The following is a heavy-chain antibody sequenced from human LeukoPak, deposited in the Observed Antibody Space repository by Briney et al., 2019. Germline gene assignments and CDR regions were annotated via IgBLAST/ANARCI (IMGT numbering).Heavy chain of an antibody. Sequence: SETLSLTCAVYGGSFSGYYWSWIRQPPGKGLEWIGEINHSGSTNYNPSLKSRVTISVDTSKNQFSLKLSSVTAADTAVYYCARGGYSGLPIPNWFDPWGQGTPVTVSS. V-gene: IGHV4-34*01. D-gene: IGHD5-12*01. J-gene: IGHJ5*02. CDR3: ARGGYSGLPIPNWFDP. CDR2: INHSGST. CDR1: GGSFSGYY.